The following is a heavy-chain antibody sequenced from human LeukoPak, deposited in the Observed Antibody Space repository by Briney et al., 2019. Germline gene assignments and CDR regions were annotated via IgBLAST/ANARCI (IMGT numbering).Heavy chain of an antibody. Sequence: PSETLSLTCTVSGGSISSSSYYWGWIRQPPGKGLEWIGSIYYSGSTYYNPSLKSRVTISVDTSKNQFSLKLSSVTAADTAVYYCARHFDSSGWVNDAFDIWGQGTMVTVSS. J-gene: IGHJ3*02. CDR1: GGSISSSSYY. D-gene: IGHD6-19*01. CDR2: IYYSGST. V-gene: IGHV4-39*01. CDR3: ARHFDSSGWVNDAFDI.